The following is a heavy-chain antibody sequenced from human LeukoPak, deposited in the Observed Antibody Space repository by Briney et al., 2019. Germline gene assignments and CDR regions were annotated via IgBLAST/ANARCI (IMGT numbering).Heavy chain of an antibody. CDR3: ARDGPRGYFQH. V-gene: IGHV1-18*04. CDR1: GYTFTSYY. J-gene: IGHJ1*01. D-gene: IGHD1-14*01. Sequence: EASVKVSCKASGYTFTSYYMHWVRQAPGQGLEYMGWINTYNGHTNYAQKLQGRVTVTTDTSTSTAYLELRSLRSDDTAVYYCARDGPRGYFQHWGQGTLITVSS. CDR2: INTYNGHT.